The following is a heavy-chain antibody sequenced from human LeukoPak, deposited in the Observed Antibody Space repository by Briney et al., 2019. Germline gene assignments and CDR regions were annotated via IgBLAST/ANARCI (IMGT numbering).Heavy chain of an antibody. CDR3: ARGSYDILTGYYKKRYYYYYMDV. D-gene: IGHD3-9*01. CDR1: GGSISSTSYY. V-gene: IGHV4-39*07. CDR2: IYYSWDT. Sequence: SETLSLTCTVSGGSISSTSYYWGWIRQPPGKGLEWIGSIYYSWDTNYNPSLKSRVTISVDTSKNQFSLKLSSVTAADTAVYYCARGSYDILTGYYKKRYYYYYMDVWGKGTTVTVSS. J-gene: IGHJ6*03.